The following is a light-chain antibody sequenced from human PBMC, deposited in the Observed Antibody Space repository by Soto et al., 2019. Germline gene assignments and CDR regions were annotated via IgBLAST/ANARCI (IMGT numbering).Light chain of an antibody. V-gene: IGKV2-30*01. Sequence: DVVMTQSPLSLPVTLGQPASISCKSSQSLVYSDGNTYLNWFQQRPGQSPRRLIYKVSNRDSGVRDRFSGSGSGSHFTLKISRVETDDVGVYFCMQGTHWPPLLGGVTKVEIK. CDR3: MQGTHWPPL. CDR2: KVS. CDR1: QSLVYSDGNTY. J-gene: IGKJ4*01.